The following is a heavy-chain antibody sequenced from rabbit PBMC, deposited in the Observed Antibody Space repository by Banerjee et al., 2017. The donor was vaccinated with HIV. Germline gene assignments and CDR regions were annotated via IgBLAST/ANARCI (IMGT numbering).Heavy chain of an antibody. Sequence: QEQLVESGGGLVQPEGSLTLTCTASGFSFSSSYYMCWVRQAPGKGLEWIACIYAGSSGSTYYASWAKGRFTISKTSSTTVTLQMTSLTAADTATYFCARLGYAGYGYGWGGYFNLWGQGTLVTVS. D-gene: IGHD6-1*01. CDR2: IYAGSSGST. J-gene: IGHJ4*01. CDR3: ARLGYAGYGYGWGGYFNL. V-gene: IGHV1S45*01. CDR1: GFSFSSSYY.